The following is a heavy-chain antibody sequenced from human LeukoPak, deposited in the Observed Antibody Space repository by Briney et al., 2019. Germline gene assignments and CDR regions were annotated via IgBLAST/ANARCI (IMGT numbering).Heavy chain of an antibody. V-gene: IGHV3-23*01. CDR3: SGGGWSTDAFDI. D-gene: IGHD6-19*01. Sequence: PGGSLRLSWAASGFTFSNYAMSWVRHAPGKGLEWVSLISGSGGSTYYADSAQGRITISRDNSKNTLYLQMNSLRAEDTAVYYCSGGGWSTDAFDIWGQGTMVTVS. J-gene: IGHJ3*02. CDR1: GFTFSNYA. CDR2: ISGSGGST.